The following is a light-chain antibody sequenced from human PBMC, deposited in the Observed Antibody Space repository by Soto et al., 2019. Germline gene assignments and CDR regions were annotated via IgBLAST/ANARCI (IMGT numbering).Light chain of an antibody. J-gene: IGLJ3*02. Sequence: QAVVTQPPSVYGAPGQRVTISCTGSSSNIGAGYDVHWYQQLPVTAPKLLIYGNSNRPSGVPDRFSGSKSGTSASLAITGLQAEDEADYYCQSYDSSLSVVFGGGTKLTVL. CDR3: QSYDSSLSVV. CDR2: GNS. CDR1: SSNIGAGYD. V-gene: IGLV1-40*01.